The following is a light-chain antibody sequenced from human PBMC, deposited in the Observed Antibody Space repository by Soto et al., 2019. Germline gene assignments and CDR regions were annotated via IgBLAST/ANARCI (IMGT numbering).Light chain of an antibody. CDR1: QTVNNY. CDR3: QQRDDWPLT. CDR2: DVS. J-gene: IGKJ4*01. Sequence: EIVLTQSPATLSSSPGERATLSCRASQTVNNYLAWYQQKPGQAHRLVIYDVSNRATGIPARFSGSGSGTAFTLTISSLETEDFAVYYCQQRDDWPLTCGGGTKVEIK. V-gene: IGKV3-11*01.